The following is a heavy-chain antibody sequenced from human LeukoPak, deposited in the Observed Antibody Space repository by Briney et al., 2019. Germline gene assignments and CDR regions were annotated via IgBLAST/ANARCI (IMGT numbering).Heavy chain of an antibody. CDR2: INWNGGSR. V-gene: IGHV3-20*04. CDR1: GFKFDEYG. D-gene: IGHD3-22*01. J-gene: IGHJ4*02. Sequence: GGSLRLSCAASGFKFDEYGMNWVRHAPGKGLEWVAGINWNGGSRDYGDSVKGRFIISRDNTEKSLYLQMNSLRAEDTAFYYCAREEDVSSGYYYGANDYWGQGTLVTVSS. CDR3: AREEDVSSGYYYGANDY.